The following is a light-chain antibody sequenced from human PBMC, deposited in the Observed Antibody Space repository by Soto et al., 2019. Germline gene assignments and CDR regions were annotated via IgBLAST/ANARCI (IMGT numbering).Light chain of an antibody. V-gene: IGLV2-11*01. CDR2: DVS. Sequence: QSALTQPRSVSGSPGQSITISCTGTSSDGGGYNYVSWYRQYPGKAPKLMIYDVSKRPSGVPDRFSGSKSGNTASLTISGLQAKDEADYYCCSYAGSYTHYVFGTGTKLTVL. J-gene: IGLJ1*01. CDR1: SSDGGGYNY. CDR3: CSYAGSYTHYV.